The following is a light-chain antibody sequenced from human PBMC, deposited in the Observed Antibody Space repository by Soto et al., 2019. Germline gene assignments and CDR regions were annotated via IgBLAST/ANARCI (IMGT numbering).Light chain of an antibody. CDR3: QQYGRLPRT. CDR2: GAS. Sequence: IGMPKSNATLSVSPGERATLSCRASQPISSHRYLAWYQQKPGQAPRLLIYGASSRATGIPDRFSGSGSGTDFTLTISRLEPEDFAVYYCQQYGRLPRTFGQGTKVENK. CDR1: QPISSHRY. J-gene: IGKJ1*01. V-gene: IGKV3-20*01.